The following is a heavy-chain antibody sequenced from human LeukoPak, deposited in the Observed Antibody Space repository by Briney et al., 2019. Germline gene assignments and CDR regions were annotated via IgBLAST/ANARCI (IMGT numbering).Heavy chain of an antibody. Sequence: PGGSLRLSCAASGFTFSDYYMSWIRQAPGKGLEWVSYISSSSSYTNYADSVRGRFTISRDNAKNSLYLQMNSLRAEDTAVYYCAREGWLRWGYYYYYGMDVWGQGTTVTVSS. J-gene: IGHJ6*02. V-gene: IGHV3-11*05. CDR1: GFTFSDYY. D-gene: IGHD5-12*01. CDR3: AREGWLRWGYYYYYGMDV. CDR2: ISSSSSYT.